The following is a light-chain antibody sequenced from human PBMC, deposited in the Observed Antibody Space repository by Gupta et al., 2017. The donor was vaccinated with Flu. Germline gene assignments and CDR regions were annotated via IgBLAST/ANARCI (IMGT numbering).Light chain of an antibody. J-gene: IGLJ2*01. V-gene: IGLV3-21*02. CDR3: RVWDSSSNHVV. CDR1: NIGIKS. CDR2: AAS. Sequence: YVLPQPPSVSVAPGQTASITCGGNNIGIKSVHWFQQRPGQAPVLVVYAASGRPAGIPGRFSGSNSENTATLTITRVEAGDEADYYGRVWDSSSNHVVFGGGTKLTVL.